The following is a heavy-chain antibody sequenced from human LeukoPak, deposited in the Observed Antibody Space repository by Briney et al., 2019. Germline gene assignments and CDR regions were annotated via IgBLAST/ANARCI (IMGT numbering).Heavy chain of an antibody. V-gene: IGHV4-59*06. J-gene: IGHJ4*02. CDR3: ARSGTGGGY. Sequence: SETLSLTCTVSGGSFSSYYWSWLRQPPGKGLEWVGYIRYSGSTLYNPSLKSRLSISVDTSKNQFSLLLSSVTAAHTAIYHCARSGTGGGYWGQGTLVTVSS. CDR2: IRYSGST. D-gene: IGHD1-14*01. CDR1: GGSFSSYY.